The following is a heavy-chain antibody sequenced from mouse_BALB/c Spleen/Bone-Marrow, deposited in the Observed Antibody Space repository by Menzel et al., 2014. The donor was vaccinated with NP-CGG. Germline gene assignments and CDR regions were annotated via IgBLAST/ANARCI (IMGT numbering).Heavy chain of an antibody. D-gene: IGHD4-1*01. CDR3: ARWGKLGRGYFDV. CDR1: GFNIKDTY. J-gene: IGHJ1*03. V-gene: IGHV14-3*02. CDR2: IDPANGNT. Sequence: EVQLQQSGAELVKPGASVKLSCTASGFNIKDTYMHWVKQGPEQGLEWIGRIDPANGNTKYDPKFQGKATITADTSSNTASLQLSSLTSEDTAVYYCARWGKLGRGYFDVWGTGTTVTVSS.